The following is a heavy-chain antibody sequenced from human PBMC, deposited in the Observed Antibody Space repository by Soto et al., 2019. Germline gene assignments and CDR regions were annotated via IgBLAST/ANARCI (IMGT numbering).Heavy chain of an antibody. J-gene: IGHJ4*02. Sequence: GGSLRLSCAASGFTFSSYGMHWVRQAPGKGLERVAVIWYDGSNKYYADSVKGRFTISRDNSKNTLYLQMNSLRAEDTAVYYCAREIAVAGTPYFDYWGQGTLVTVSS. V-gene: IGHV3-33*01. D-gene: IGHD6-19*01. CDR3: AREIAVAGTPYFDY. CDR2: IWYDGSNK. CDR1: GFTFSSYG.